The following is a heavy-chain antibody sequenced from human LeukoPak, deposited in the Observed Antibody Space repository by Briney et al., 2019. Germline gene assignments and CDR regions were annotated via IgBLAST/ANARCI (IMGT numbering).Heavy chain of an antibody. CDR3: PSLYYGDYDY. Sequence: GGSLRLSCAASGFTFSSYGVHWVRQAPGKGLEWVAFIRYDGSNKYYADSVKGRFTISRDNSKNTLYLQMNSLRAEDTAVYYCPSLYYGDYDYWGQGTLVTVSS. CDR1: GFTFSSYG. V-gene: IGHV3-30*02. CDR2: IRYDGSNK. J-gene: IGHJ4*02. D-gene: IGHD4-17*01.